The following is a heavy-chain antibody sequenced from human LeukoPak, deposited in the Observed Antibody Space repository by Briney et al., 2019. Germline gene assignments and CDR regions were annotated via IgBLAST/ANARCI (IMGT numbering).Heavy chain of an antibody. Sequence: SETLSLTCAVYGGSFSGYYWSWIRQTPGKGLEWIGEINHSGSTNYNPSLKSRVTILVGASKNQFSLKLSSVTAADTAVYYCARLKYSGYDHGVFDFWGQGTLVTVSS. V-gene: IGHV4-34*01. CDR3: ARLKYSGYDHGVFDF. J-gene: IGHJ4*02. CDR1: GGSFSGYY. CDR2: INHSGST. D-gene: IGHD5-12*01.